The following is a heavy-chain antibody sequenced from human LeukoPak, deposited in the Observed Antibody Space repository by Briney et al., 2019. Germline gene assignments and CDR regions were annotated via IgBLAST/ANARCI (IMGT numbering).Heavy chain of an antibody. CDR1: GGSISSYY. V-gene: IGHV4-4*07. CDR2: IYTSGST. D-gene: IGHD4-23*01. Sequence: SETLSLTCTVSGGSISSYYWSWIRQPAGKGLEWIGRIYTSGSTNYNPSLKSRVTMSVDTSKNQSSLKLSSVTAADTAVYYCAREPYGGKQGAGWFDPWGQGTLVTVSS. CDR3: AREPYGGKQGAGWFDP. J-gene: IGHJ5*02.